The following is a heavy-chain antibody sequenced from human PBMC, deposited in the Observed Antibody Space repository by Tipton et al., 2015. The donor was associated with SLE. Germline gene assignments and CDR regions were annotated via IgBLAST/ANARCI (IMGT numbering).Heavy chain of an antibody. CDR3: TTDRVYGDFGVVMKNY. Sequence: QLVQSGGGLVKPGGSLRLSCAASGFTFSNAWMSWVRQAPGKGLEWVGHIKTKTDGGTTDYAAPVKGRFTISRDDSKNTLYLQMDSLKTEDTAVYYCTTDRVYGDFGVVMKNYWGQGTLVTVSS. J-gene: IGHJ4*02. CDR2: IKTKTDGGTT. CDR1: GFTFSNAW. V-gene: IGHV3-15*01. D-gene: IGHD3-3*01.